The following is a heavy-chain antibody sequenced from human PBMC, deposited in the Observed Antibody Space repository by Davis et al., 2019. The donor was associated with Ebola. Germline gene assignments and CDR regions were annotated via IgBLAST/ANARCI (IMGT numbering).Heavy chain of an antibody. CDR3: AKDHRFVVAAVTGLDY. Sequence: GESLKISCAASGFTVSSNYMSWVRQAPGKGLEWVAVISYDGRNKFYADSVKGRFTISRDNSKNTVYLQMDSLRAEDTAVYFCAKDHRFVVAAVTGLDYWGQGTPVTVSS. V-gene: IGHV3-30*18. CDR1: GFTVSSNY. D-gene: IGHD5-12*01. CDR2: ISYDGRNK. J-gene: IGHJ4*02.